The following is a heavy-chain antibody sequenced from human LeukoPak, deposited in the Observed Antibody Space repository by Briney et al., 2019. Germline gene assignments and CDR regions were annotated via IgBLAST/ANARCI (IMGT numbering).Heavy chain of an antibody. J-gene: IGHJ4*02. D-gene: IGHD3-10*01. CDR1: GGSISSSYSY. CDR2: IYYSGST. V-gene: IGHV4-39*01. CDR3: ARHSRGGFGELFFDY. Sequence: SETLSLTCTVSGGSISSSYSYWGWIRQPPGKGLEWIGNIYYSGSTYYNPSLKSRVTISVDTSKNQFSLKLSSVTAADTAVYYCARHSRGGFGELFFDYWGQGTLVTVSS.